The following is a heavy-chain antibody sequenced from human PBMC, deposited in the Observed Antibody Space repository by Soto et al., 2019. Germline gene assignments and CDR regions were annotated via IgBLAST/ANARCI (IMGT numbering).Heavy chain of an antibody. CDR3: ARDPGPPLPSNFCGGDCYYGGMDV. CDR2: IYYSGST. V-gene: IGHV4-31*03. CDR1: GGSISSGGYY. D-gene: IGHD2-21*01. Sequence: SETLSLTCTVSGGSISSGGYYWSWIRQHPGKGLEWIGYIYYSGSTYYNPSLKSRVTISVDTSKNQFSLKLSSVTAADTAVYYCARDPGPPLPSNFCGGDCYYGGMDVGAQGTTVTVS. J-gene: IGHJ6*02.